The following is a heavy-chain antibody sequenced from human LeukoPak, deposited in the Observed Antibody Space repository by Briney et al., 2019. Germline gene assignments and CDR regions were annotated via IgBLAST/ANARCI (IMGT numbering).Heavy chain of an antibody. Sequence: ASVKVSCKASGYTFTSYYMRWVRQAPGPGLEWMGIINPSGGSTSYAQKFQGKVTMTRDMSTRTVYMELSSPRSEDTAVYYCASSSSWYGEFDYWGQGTLVTVSS. D-gene: IGHD6-13*01. CDR2: INPSGGST. CDR3: ASSSSWYGEFDY. CDR1: GYTFTSYY. V-gene: IGHV1-46*01. J-gene: IGHJ4*02.